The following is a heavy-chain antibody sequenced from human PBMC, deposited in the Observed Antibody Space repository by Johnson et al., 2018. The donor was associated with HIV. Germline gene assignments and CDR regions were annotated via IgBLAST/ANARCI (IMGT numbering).Heavy chain of an antibody. CDR1: GFTFSDYY. CDR3: ARVRGAFDI. V-gene: IGHV3-64*01. Sequence: VQLVESGGGLVKPGGSLRLSCAASGFTFSDYYMSWIRQAPGKGLEYVSAISSNGGSTYYANSVKGRFTISRDNSKNTLYLQMNSLRPEDTAVYYCARVRGAFDIWGQGTMVTVSS. J-gene: IGHJ3*02. CDR2: ISSNGGST.